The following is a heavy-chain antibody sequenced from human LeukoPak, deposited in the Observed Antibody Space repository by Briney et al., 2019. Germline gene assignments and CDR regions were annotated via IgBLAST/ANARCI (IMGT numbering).Heavy chain of an antibody. CDR1: GYSFTSYW. D-gene: IGHD6-6*01. J-gene: IGHJ4*02. CDR2: IYSGDSDT. Sequence: GESLKISCKGSGYSFTSYWIGWVRQLPGKGLGWMGIIYSGDSDTRYSPSFQGQVTISADKSISTAYLQWSSLKASDTAMYYCARHGTSIAARPTPRFDYWGQGTLVTVSS. CDR3: ARHGTSIAARPTPRFDY. V-gene: IGHV5-51*01.